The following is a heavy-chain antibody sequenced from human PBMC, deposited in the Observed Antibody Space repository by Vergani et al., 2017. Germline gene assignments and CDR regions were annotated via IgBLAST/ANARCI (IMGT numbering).Heavy chain of an antibody. Sequence: DVHLAESGGGFFQPGGSLRLSCSASGFSFNSSWMHWVRQVPGKGLLWVSRIKSDGSITAYADSVKGRFTISRDNAQNTLYLQMNSLWVEDTGVYYCARARCIETCYMSNWLDSWGQGTLVTVSS. CDR1: GFSFNSSW. V-gene: IGHV3-74*03. CDR2: IKSDGSIT. J-gene: IGHJ5*01. CDR3: ARARCIETCYMSNWLDS. D-gene: IGHD3-9*01.